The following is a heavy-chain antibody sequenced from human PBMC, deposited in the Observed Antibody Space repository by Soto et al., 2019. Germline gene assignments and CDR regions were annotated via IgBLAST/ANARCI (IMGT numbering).Heavy chain of an antibody. CDR3: AKRGDSSGWYRDAFDI. Sequence: GGSLRLSCAASGFTFSSYAMSWVRQAPGKGLEWVSAISGSGGSTYYADSVKGRFTISRDNSKNTLYLQMNSLRAEDTAVYYCAKRGDSSGWYRDAFDIWGQGTMVTVSS. V-gene: IGHV3-23*01. CDR2: ISGSGGST. CDR1: GFTFSSYA. J-gene: IGHJ3*02. D-gene: IGHD6-19*01.